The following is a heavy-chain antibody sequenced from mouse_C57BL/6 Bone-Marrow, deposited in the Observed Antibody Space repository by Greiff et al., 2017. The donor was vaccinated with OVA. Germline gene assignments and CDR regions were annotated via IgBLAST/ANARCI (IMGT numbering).Heavy chain of an antibody. J-gene: IGHJ3*01. Sequence: EVMLVESGGGLVKPGGSLKLSCAASGCTFSIYALSWVRQTPEKRLEWVATISDGGSYTYYPDNVKGRFTISRDNAKNNLYLQMSHLKSEDTAMYYCSYDYDGAWFAYWGQGTLVTVSA. CDR1: GCTFSIYA. V-gene: IGHV5-4*03. CDR2: ISDGGSYT. CDR3: SYDYDGAWFAY. D-gene: IGHD2-4*01.